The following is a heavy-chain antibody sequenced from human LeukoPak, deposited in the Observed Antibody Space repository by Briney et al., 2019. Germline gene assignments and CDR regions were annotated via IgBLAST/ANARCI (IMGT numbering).Heavy chain of an antibody. J-gene: IGHJ4*02. Sequence: PGGSLRLSCAASGFTFSSYWMSWVRQAPGKGLEWIGEISHSGSTNYNPSLKSRVTISVDTSKNQFSLKLSSVTAADTAVYYCASFEAVAGIRVVDYWGQGTLVTVSS. CDR2: ISHSGST. CDR1: GFTFSSYW. CDR3: ASFEAVAGIRVVDY. D-gene: IGHD6-19*01. V-gene: IGHV4-34*01.